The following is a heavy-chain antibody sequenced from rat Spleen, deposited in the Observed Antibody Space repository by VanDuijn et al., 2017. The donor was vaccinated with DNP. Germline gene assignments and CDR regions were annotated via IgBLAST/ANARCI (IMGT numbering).Heavy chain of an antibody. V-gene: IGHV5-58*01. CDR2: INTYVSRT. CDR1: GFTFSSYW. CDR3: ARRGYNNYAMDA. D-gene: IGHD1-10*01. Sequence: EVQLVESGGGFVQPGRSLKLSCVTSGFTFSSYWMYWIRQAPGKGLEWIASINTYVSRTYYRDSVKGRFTISRDNAKSTLYLQMDSLRSEDTATYYCARRGYNNYAMDAWGQGTSVTVSS. J-gene: IGHJ4*01.